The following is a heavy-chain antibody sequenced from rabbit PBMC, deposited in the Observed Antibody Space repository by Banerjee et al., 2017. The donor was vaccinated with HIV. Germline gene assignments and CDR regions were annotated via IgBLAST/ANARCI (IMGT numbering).Heavy chain of an antibody. D-gene: IGHD1-1*01. CDR3: AREGAGSSGYYPYYFNL. CDR2: IVTNDGIT. CDR1: GFTISSSYY. V-gene: IGHV1S40*01. Sequence: QSLEESGGDLVKPGASLTLTCTASGFTISSSYYMCWVRQAPGKGLEWIGCIVTNDGITYYASWVNGRFTLFRENNQNTVSLQMTSLTAADTATYFCAREGAGSSGYYPYYFNLWGPGTLVTVS. J-gene: IGHJ4*01.